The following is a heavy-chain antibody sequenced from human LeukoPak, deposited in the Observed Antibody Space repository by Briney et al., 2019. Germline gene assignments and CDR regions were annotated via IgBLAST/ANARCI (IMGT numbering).Heavy chain of an antibody. CDR2: MYYSGST. J-gene: IGHJ6*02. CDR1: GGSIRSDDSY. D-gene: IGHD6-13*01. Sequence: PSETLSLTCTVSGGSIRSDDSYWTWIRQPPGKGLEWIGYMYYSGSTYYNPSLKTRISISEDTSKSQISLKLTSVTAADTDVYYCARDKWVRVGNSWRHYAMDVWGQGTTVTVSS. V-gene: IGHV4-30-4*08. CDR3: ARDKWVRVGNSWRHYAMDV.